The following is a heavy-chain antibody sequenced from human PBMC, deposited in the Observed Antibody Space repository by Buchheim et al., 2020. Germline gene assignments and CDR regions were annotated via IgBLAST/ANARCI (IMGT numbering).Heavy chain of an antibody. CDR3: ARELTNDYGNNDYWYLDL. CDR2: IIPILGIA. CDR1: GGTFSSYP. Sequence: QVQLVQSGAEVKKPGFSVKVSCKASGGTFSSYPISWVRQAPGQGLEWMGRIIPILGIANYAQQFQGRVSVTADKSTSTAYMELSGLTSEDTAVYYCARELTNDYGNNDYWYLDLWGRGTL. D-gene: IGHD4-11*01. J-gene: IGHJ2*01. V-gene: IGHV1-69*04.